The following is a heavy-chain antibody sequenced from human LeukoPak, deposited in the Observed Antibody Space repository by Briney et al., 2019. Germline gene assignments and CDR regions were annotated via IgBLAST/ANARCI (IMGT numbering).Heavy chain of an antibody. CDR1: GGSINSYY. Sequence: SETLSLTCTASGGSINSYYWSWIRQPPGKGLEWIGYIYYSGSTNYNPSLESRVTISVDTSNNQFSLRLSSVTAADTAVYYCARRKDYLDYWGQGTLVTVSS. CDR2: IYYSGST. J-gene: IGHJ4*02. CDR3: ARRKDYLDY. V-gene: IGHV4-59*12. D-gene: IGHD1-14*01.